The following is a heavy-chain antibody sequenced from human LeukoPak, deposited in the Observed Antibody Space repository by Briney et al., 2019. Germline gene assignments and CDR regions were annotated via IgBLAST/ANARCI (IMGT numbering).Heavy chain of an antibody. Sequence: GGSLRLSCAASGFTFSNAWMSWVRQAPGKGLEWVSAISGSGGSTYYADSVKGRFTISRDNSKNTLYLQMNSLRAEDTAVYYCAKDAVVVVPAANFLDPWGQGTLVTVSS. CDR1: GFTFSNAW. D-gene: IGHD2-2*01. J-gene: IGHJ5*02. CDR2: ISGSGGST. V-gene: IGHV3-23*01. CDR3: AKDAVVVVPAANFLDP.